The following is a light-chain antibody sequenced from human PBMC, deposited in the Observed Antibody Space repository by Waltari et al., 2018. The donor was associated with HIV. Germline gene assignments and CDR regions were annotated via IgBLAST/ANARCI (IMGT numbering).Light chain of an antibody. CDR3: QQYYGVPLT. V-gene: IGKV1-NL1*01. CDR2: GAF. Sequence: DIQMTPSPSSLSASIGDTVSIPCRASQDISNSVSWFQQQPGKVPKLLVHGAFILQRGVPSRFSGSGSGTDYTLTISGLQAEDFATYFCQQYYGVPLTFGGGTRVDI. CDR1: QDISNS. J-gene: IGKJ4*01.